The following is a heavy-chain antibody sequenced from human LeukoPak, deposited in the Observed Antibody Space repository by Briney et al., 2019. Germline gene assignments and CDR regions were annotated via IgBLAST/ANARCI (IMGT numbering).Heavy chain of an antibody. Sequence: SETLSLTCTVSGASISSSDYYWGWVRQPPGKGLEWIGSIYYSGRTYYNPPLKSRVTISEDTSKNQFSLKLSSVTAADTAVYYCARHRTAINRYGPYDAFDIWGHGTMVSVSS. V-gene: IGHV4-39*01. D-gene: IGHD5-18*01. CDR1: GASISSSDYY. CDR3: ARHRTAINRYGPYDAFDI. CDR2: IYYSGRT. J-gene: IGHJ3*02.